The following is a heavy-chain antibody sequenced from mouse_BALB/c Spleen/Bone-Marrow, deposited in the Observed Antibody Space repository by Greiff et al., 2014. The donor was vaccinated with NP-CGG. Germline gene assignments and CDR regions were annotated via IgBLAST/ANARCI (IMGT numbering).Heavy chain of an antibody. J-gene: IGHJ3*01. CDR1: GYSITSDYA. Sequence: DVQLVESGPGLVKPSQSLSLTCTVTGYSITSDYAWNWIRQFPGNKLEWMGYISYSGFTSYNPSLKSRVSITRDTSKNQFFLQLNSVTTEDTATYYCSRDYRYDTWFSYWGQGTLVTVSA. CDR3: SRDYRYDTWFSY. CDR2: ISYSGFT. D-gene: IGHD2-14*01. V-gene: IGHV3-2*02.